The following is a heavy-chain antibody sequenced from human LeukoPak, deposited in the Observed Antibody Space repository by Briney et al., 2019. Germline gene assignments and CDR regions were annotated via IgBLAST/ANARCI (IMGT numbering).Heavy chain of an antibody. CDR3: ARDAINDRAYYFDY. CDR1: GGSISSYY. D-gene: IGHD3-22*01. J-gene: IGHJ4*02. Sequence: SETLSLTCTVSGGSISSYYWSWIRQPPGKGLEWIGYIYYSGSTNYNPSLKGRVTISVDTSKNQFSLKLSSVTAADTAVYYCARDAINDRAYYFDYWGQGTLVTVSS. CDR2: IYYSGST. V-gene: IGHV4-59*01.